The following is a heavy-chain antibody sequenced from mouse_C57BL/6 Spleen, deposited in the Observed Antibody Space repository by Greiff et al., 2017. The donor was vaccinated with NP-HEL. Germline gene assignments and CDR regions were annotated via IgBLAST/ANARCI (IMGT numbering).Heavy chain of an antibody. V-gene: IGHV7-3*01. CDR1: GFTFTDYY. D-gene: IGHD1-1*01. CDR2: IRNKANGYTT. CDR3: ARYRSTTGFDY. Sequence: EVKLVESGGGLVQPGGSLSLSCAASGFTFTDYYMSWVRQPPGKALEWLGFIRNKANGYTTEYSASVKGRFTISRDNSQSILYLQMNALRAEDSATYYCARYRSTTGFDYWGQGTTLTVSS. J-gene: IGHJ2*01.